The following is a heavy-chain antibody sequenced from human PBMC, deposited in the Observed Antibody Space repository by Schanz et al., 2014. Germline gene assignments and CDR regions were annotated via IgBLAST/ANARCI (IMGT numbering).Heavy chain of an antibody. J-gene: IGHJ5*02. D-gene: IGHD2-2*01. V-gene: IGHV1-46*01. CDR3: VRDRRRYCSTASCLHDNWFDP. Sequence: QVQLVQSGAEVKKPGASVKVSCKASGYTFSDYYIHWVRQAPGQGLEWMGIVNPSVRGTHFAREFQGRVTVTSDTSTSTVYMELSGLRSEDTAVYYCVRDRRRYCSTASCLHDNWFDPWGQGTLVIVSS. CDR2: VNPSVRGT. CDR1: GYTFSDYY.